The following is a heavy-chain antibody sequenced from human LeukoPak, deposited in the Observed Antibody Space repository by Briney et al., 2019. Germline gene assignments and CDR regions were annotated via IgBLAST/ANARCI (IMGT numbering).Heavy chain of an antibody. V-gene: IGHV4-61*01. D-gene: IGHD6-19*01. CDR2: INHSGST. CDR3: ARVVSSGWYVVRGAFDY. CDR1: GGSVSSGSYY. Sequence: PSETLSLTCTVSGGSVSSGSYYWTWIRQPPGKGLEWIGEINHSGSTNYNPSLKSRVTISVDTSKNQFSLKLSSVTAADTAVYYCARVVSSGWYVVRGAFDYWGQGTLVTVSS. J-gene: IGHJ4*02.